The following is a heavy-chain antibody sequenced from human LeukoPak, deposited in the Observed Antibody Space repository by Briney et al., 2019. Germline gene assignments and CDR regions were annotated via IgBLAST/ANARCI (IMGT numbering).Heavy chain of an antibody. CDR2: IIPIFGTA. CDR1: GGTFSSYA. V-gene: IGHV1-69*05. J-gene: IGHJ4*02. Sequence: SVTVSCKASGGTFSSYAISWVRQAPGQGLEWMGGIIPIFGTANYAQKFQGRVTITTDESTSTAYMELSSLRSEDTAVYYCARVRSAYCSSTSCPFDYWGQGTLVTVSS. D-gene: IGHD2-2*01. CDR3: ARVRSAYCSSTSCPFDY.